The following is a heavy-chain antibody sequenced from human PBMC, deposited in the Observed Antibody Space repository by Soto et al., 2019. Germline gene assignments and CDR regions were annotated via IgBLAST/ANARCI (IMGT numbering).Heavy chain of an antibody. J-gene: IGHJ6*02. D-gene: IGHD2-15*01. CDR2: IIPIFGTT. CDR1: GGTFSRYG. Sequence: QVQLVQSGAEVKKPGSSVKVSCKASGGTFSRYGISWVRQAPGHGLEWMGGIIPIFGTTNYAQKFQGRVTITADESTSTAYMELSSLRSEDTAVYYCASSAAGNYYYGMDVWGQGTKVTVSS. CDR3: ASSAAGNYYYGMDV. V-gene: IGHV1-69*12.